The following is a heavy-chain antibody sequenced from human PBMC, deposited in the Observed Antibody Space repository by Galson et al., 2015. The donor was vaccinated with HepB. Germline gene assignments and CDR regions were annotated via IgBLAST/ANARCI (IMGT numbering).Heavy chain of an antibody. CDR1: GFAFSGSA. V-gene: IGHV3-73*01. D-gene: IGHD1-26*01. Sequence: SLRLSCAASGFAFSGSAMHWVRQASGRGLEWVGRIRSKGNNYATAYAASVKGRFTISRDDSKNTAYLQMNSLKTEDTAVYYCARPSGGDSSFYGMDVWGQGTTVTVSS. J-gene: IGHJ6*02. CDR2: IRSKGNNYAT. CDR3: ARPSGGDSSFYGMDV.